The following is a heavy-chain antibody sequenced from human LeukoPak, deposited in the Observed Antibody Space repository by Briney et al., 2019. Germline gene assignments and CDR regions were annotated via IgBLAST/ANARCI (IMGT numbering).Heavy chain of an antibody. CDR3: AKDGTLWFGELLSNYYYYGMDV. J-gene: IGHJ6*04. Sequence: PGRSLRLSCAASGFTFSSYAMSWVRQAPGKGLEWVSAISGSGGSTYYADSVKGRFTISRDNSKNTLYLQMNSLRAEDTAVYYCAKDGTLWFGELLSNYYYYGMDVWGKGTTVTVSS. CDR2: ISGSGGST. V-gene: IGHV3-23*01. CDR1: GFTFSSYA. D-gene: IGHD3-10*01.